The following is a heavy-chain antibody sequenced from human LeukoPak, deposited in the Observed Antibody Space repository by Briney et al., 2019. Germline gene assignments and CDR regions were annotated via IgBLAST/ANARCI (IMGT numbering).Heavy chain of an antibody. CDR3: ARGKQLWSTLGD. J-gene: IGHJ4*02. V-gene: IGHV3-30-3*01. CDR2: ISSDGTIK. D-gene: IGHD5-18*01. Sequence: GGSLRLSCAASGFTFSSYWMHWVRQAPGKGLEWVAVISSDGTIKYYADSVKGRFTVSRDNSKNTLYVQMNSLRAEDTAVYYCARGKQLWSTLGDWGQGTLVTVSS. CDR1: GFTFSSYW.